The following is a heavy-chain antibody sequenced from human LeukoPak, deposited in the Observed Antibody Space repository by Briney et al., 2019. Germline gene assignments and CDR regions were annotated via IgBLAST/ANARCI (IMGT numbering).Heavy chain of an antibody. CDR2: IYYSGST. CDR3: ARAAMVRGVTGWFDP. J-gene: IGHJ5*02. CDR1: GGSFSSYY. Sequence: PSETLSLTCTVSGGSFSSYYWSWIRQPPGKGLEWIGYIYYSGSTNYNPSLKSRVTISVDTSKNQFSLKLSSVTAADTAVYYCARAAMVRGVTGWFDPWGQGTLVTVSS. V-gene: IGHV4-59*01. D-gene: IGHD3-10*01.